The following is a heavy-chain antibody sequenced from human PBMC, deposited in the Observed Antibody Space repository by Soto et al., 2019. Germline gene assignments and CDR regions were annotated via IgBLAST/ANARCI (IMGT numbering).Heavy chain of an antibody. CDR2: ISGGGDGT. Sequence: EVQLLESGGGLVQPGGSLRLSCAASGFTFSNYAMTWVRQAPGKGLEWVSTISGGGDGTFYADSVKGRFTISGDNSRNTVYLQMNSLRAEDTAVYYCAKKGLGSLTTYCNSGDCHYAFDIWGQGTMVTVSS. CDR1: GFTFSNYA. D-gene: IGHD2-21*02. CDR3: AKKGLGSLTTYCNSGDCHYAFDI. V-gene: IGHV3-23*01. J-gene: IGHJ3*02.